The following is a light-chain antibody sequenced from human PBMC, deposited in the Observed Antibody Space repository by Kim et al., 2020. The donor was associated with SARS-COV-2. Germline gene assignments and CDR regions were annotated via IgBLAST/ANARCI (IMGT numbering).Light chain of an antibody. J-gene: IGKJ2*01. CDR1: QSVSSSY. V-gene: IGKV3-20*01. CDR3: QQYGTSMYT. CDR2: EAS. Sequence: SPGERATLSCTASQSVSSSYLGWYQQRPGQGPRLLIYEASIRAPGIPDRFSGSASGRTFTLTISRLEPEDFAVYYCQQYGTSMYTFGQGTKVDIK.